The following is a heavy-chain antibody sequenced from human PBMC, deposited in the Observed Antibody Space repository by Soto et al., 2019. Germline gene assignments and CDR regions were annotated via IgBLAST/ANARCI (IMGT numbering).Heavy chain of an antibody. V-gene: IGHV3-23*01. CDR3: AKATLRYFDWLD. CDR1: GFTFSSYA. J-gene: IGHJ4*02. CDR2: ISGSGGST. Sequence: EVQLLESGGGLVQPGGSLRLSCAASGFTFSSYAMSWVRQAPGKGLEWVSAISGSGGSTYYADSVQGRFTISRDNSKNTLYLQMNSLRAEDTAVYYCAKATLRYFDWLDWGQGTLVTVSS. D-gene: IGHD3-9*01.